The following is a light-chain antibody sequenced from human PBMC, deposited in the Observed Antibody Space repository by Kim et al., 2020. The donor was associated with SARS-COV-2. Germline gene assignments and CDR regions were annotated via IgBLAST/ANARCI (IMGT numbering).Light chain of an antibody. CDR3: SSYAGSNNLV. Sequence: GQPGTISCTGTSSDVGGYNYVSWYQQHPGKAPKLMIYEVSKRPSGVPDRFSGSKSGNTASLTVSGLQAEDEADYYCSSYAGSNNLVFGGGTQLTVL. CDR1: SSDVGGYNY. V-gene: IGLV2-8*01. J-gene: IGLJ2*01. CDR2: EVS.